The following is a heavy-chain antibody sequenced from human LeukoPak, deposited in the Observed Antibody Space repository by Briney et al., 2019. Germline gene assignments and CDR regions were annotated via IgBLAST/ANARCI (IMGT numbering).Heavy chain of an antibody. CDR1: GGSISSYY. Sequence: PSETLSLTCTVSGGSISSYYWSWIRQPPGKGLEWIGYIYYSGSTNYNPSLKSRVTILVDTSKNQFSLKLSSVTAADTAVYYCARHAYYYDSSGYFDYWGQGTLVTVSS. J-gene: IGHJ4*02. D-gene: IGHD3-22*01. CDR3: ARHAYYYDSSGYFDY. V-gene: IGHV4-59*08. CDR2: IYYSGST.